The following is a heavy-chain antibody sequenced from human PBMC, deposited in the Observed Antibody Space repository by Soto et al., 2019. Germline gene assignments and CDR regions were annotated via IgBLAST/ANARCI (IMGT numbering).Heavy chain of an antibody. D-gene: IGHD3-10*01. V-gene: IGHV2-5*02. CDR3: EHHPYYGLGSYSFDY. CDR2: IYWDDDK. CDR1: GFSLTTSGVG. J-gene: IGHJ4*02. Sequence: QITLKESGPTLVRPTQTLTLTCTFSGFSLTTSGVGVGWIRQPPGKALEWLAVIYWDDDKRYSSSLKSRLTITKNTSQNQVVLTMTNMDPVDTAKYYFEHHPYYGLGSYSFDYWGQGTLVTVSS.